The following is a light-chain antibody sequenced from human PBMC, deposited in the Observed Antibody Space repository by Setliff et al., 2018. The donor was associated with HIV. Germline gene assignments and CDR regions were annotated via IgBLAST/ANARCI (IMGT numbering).Light chain of an antibody. V-gene: IGLV2-14*01. CDR1: SSDVGGYNY. Sequence: QSVLTQPASVSGSPGQSSTISCTGTSSDVGGYNYVSWYQQHPGKAPKIMIYDVSKWPSGVSNRFSGSKSGNTSSLTISGLQTEDEADYYCSSYTSSSTYVFGTGTKVTVL. J-gene: IGLJ1*01. CDR3: SSYTSSSTYV. CDR2: DVS.